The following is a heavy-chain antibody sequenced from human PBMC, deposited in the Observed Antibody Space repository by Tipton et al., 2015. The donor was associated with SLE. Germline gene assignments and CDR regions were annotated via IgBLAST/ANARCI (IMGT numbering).Heavy chain of an antibody. CDR1: GGPISSHY. V-gene: IGHV4-59*11. CDR2: IYYSGST. J-gene: IGHJ4*02. D-gene: IGHD6-19*01. Sequence: TLSLTCTVSGGPISSHYWSWIRQPPGKGLEWIGYIYYSGSTNYNPSLKSRVTISVDTSKNQFSLKLSSVTAADTAVYYCARVSSGWSAFDYWGQGTLVTVSS. CDR3: ARVSSGWSAFDY.